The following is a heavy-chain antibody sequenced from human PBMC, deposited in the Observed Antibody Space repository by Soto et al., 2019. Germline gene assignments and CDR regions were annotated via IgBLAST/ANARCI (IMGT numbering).Heavy chain of an antibody. D-gene: IGHD5-12*01. Sequence: PSETLSLTCTVSGGSISSYYWSWIRQPPGKGLEWIGYIYYSGSTNYNPSLKSRVTISVDTSKNQFSLKLSSVTAADTAVYYCARQGRSQWLHNNWFEPWGQGTLVTVSS. CDR2: IYYSGST. CDR3: ARQGRSQWLHNNWFEP. CDR1: GGSISSYY. J-gene: IGHJ5*02. V-gene: IGHV4-59*08.